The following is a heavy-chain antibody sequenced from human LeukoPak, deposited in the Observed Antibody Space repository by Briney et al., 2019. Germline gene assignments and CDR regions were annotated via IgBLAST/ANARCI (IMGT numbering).Heavy chain of an antibody. V-gene: IGHV4-61*02. D-gene: IGHD6-13*01. CDR3: ARGYPRRDAAAGNPSGVGSYFDL. Sequence: PSETLSLTCTVSGGSISSGSYYWSWIRQPAGKGLEWIGRIYTSGSTNYNPSLKSRVTISVDTSKSQFSLKLSSVTAADTAVYYCARGYPRRDAAAGNPSGVGSYFDLWGRGTLVTVSS. J-gene: IGHJ2*01. CDR1: GGSISSGSYY. CDR2: IYTSGST.